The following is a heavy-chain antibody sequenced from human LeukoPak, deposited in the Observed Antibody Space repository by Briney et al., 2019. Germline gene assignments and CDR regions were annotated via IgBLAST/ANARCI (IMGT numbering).Heavy chain of an antibody. J-gene: IGHJ6*03. CDR2: ISGSGGST. V-gene: IGHV3-23*01. CDR1: GFTFSSYG. Sequence: PGGSLRLSCAASGFTFSSYGMSWVRQAPGKGLEWVSAISGSGGSTYYADSVKGRFTTSRDNSKNTLYLQMNSLRAEDTAVYYCAKPLYYYYYMDVWGKGTTVTISS. CDR3: AKPLYYYYYMDV.